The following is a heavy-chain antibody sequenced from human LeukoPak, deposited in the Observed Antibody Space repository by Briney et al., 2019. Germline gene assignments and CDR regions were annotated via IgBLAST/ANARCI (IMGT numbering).Heavy chain of an antibody. CDR1: GGSIGSYY. J-gene: IGHJ4*02. V-gene: IGHV4-59*12. Sequence: PSETLSLTCTVSGGSIGSYYWSWIRQPPGKGLEWIGYIYYSGSTNYNPSLKSRVTISVDTSKNQFSLKLSSVTAADTAVYYCARGVGYDPLGYWGQGTLVTVSS. CDR2: IYYSGST. D-gene: IGHD5-12*01. CDR3: ARGVGYDPLGY.